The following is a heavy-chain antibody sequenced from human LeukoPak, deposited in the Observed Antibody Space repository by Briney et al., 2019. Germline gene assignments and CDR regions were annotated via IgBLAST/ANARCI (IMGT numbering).Heavy chain of an antibody. D-gene: IGHD3-9*01. CDR3: AREPYDILTGYHD. CDR1: GGTLSSYA. J-gene: IGHJ4*02. CDR2: IIPIFGTA. V-gene: IGHV1-69*05. Sequence: SVKVSCKASGGTLSSYAISWVRQAPGQGLEWMGGIIPIFGTANYAQKFQGRVTITTDESTSTAYMELSSLRSEDTAVYYCAREPYDILTGYHDWGQGTRVTVSS.